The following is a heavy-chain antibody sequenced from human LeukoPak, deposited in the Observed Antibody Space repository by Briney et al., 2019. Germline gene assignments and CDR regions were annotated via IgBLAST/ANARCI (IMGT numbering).Heavy chain of an antibody. CDR2: IIPIFGTA. J-gene: IGHJ6*03. CDR1: GGTFSSYA. V-gene: IGHV1-69*06. CDR3: ARGVVTAIPIYYYYYMDV. D-gene: IGHD2-21*02. Sequence: GASAKVSCKASGGTFSSYAISWVRQAPGQGLEWMGGIIPIFGTANYAQKFQGRVTITADKSTSTAYMELSSLRSEDTAVYYCARGVVTAIPIYYYYYMDVWGKGTTVTVSS.